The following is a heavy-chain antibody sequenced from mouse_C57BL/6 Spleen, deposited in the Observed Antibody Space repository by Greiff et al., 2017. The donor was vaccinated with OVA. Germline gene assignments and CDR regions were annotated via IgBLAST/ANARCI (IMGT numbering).Heavy chain of an antibody. D-gene: IGHD1-1*01. CDR2: ISSGDSYT. J-gene: IGHJ1*03. V-gene: IGHV5-6*01. CDR3: ASLYGSSPSYWYVDV. Sequence: VQGVESGGDLVKPGGSLKLSCAASGFTFSSYGMSWVRQTPDKRLEWVATISSGDSYTYYPDSVTGRFTISRDNAQNTLHLQMSSLKSEATAMYDFASLYGSSPSYWYVDVWGTGTTVTVSS. CDR1: GFTFSSYG.